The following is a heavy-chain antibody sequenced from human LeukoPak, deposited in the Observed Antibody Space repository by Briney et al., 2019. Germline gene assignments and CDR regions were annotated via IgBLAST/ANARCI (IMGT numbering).Heavy chain of an antibody. CDR2: IDPSDSYT. CDR3: TRQWYYYDFSGYYYDY. J-gene: IGHJ4*02. D-gene: IGHD3-22*01. CDR1: GYSFTSYW. Sequence: GESLKISCKGSGYSFTSYWISWVRQMPGKGLEWTGTIDPSDSYTNYSPSFQGHVTISADKSISTAYLQWSSLKASDTAIYYCTRQWYYYDFSGYYYDYWGQGTLVTVSS. V-gene: IGHV5-10-1*01.